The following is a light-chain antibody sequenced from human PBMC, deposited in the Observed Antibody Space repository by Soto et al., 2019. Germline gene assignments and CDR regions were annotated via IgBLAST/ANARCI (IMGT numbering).Light chain of an antibody. CDR2: GAS. Sequence: ESVLTQSPGTLSLSPGDIATLSCRASQSVSSSYLAWYQQKPGQAPRLIIYGASSRATGISDRFSGSGSGTDFTLTISRLEPEDFAVYYCHQYGSSSWTLGQGTKVDI. V-gene: IGKV3-20*01. CDR1: QSVSSSY. CDR3: HQYGSSSWT. J-gene: IGKJ1*01.